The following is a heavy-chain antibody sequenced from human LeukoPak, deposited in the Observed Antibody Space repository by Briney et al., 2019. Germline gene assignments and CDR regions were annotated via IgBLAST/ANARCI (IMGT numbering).Heavy chain of an antibody. CDR3: ARGYSSSPFQRRYYYYYYMDV. CDR1: GGSFSGYH. V-gene: IGHV4-34*01. CDR2: IKHWGNT. Sequence: SETLSLTCAVWGGSFSGYHWSWLRQPPGKGLEGLGEIKHWGNTNYNPSLKSRVTISVDTSKNQFSLKLSSVTAADTAVYYCARGYSSSPFQRRYYYYYYMDVWGKGTTVTVSS. J-gene: IGHJ6*03. D-gene: IGHD6-13*01.